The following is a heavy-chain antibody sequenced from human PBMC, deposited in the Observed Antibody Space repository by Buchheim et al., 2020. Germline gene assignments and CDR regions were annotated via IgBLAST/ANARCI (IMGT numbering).Heavy chain of an antibody. D-gene: IGHD3-16*02. Sequence: EVQLVESGGGLVQPGGSLRLSCTASGFSFTYYEMNWVRQAPGKGLEWISYISISGGTIYYADSVKGRFTISRDDAKNSLYLQMNSLRAEDTAIYYCARERVVHYWGQGTL. CDR2: ISISGGTI. CDR3: ARERVVHY. J-gene: IGHJ4*02. CDR1: GFSFTYYE. V-gene: IGHV3-48*03.